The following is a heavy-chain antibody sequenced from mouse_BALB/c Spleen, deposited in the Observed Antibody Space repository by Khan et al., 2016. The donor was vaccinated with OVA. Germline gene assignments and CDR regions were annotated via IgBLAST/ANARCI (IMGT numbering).Heavy chain of an antibody. CDR2: IWGDGST. V-gene: IGHV2-6-7*01. D-gene: IGHD2-10*01. J-gene: IGHJ4*01. Sequence: QVQLKQSGPGLVAPSQSLSITCTVSGFSLTGYGVNWVRQPPGKGLEWLGMIWGDGSTDYNSALKSRLSISKDKSKSQVFLKMNSLQTDDTARYDCARAYYGNYREAMDYWGQGTSVTVSS. CDR3: ARAYYGNYREAMDY. CDR1: GFSLTGYG.